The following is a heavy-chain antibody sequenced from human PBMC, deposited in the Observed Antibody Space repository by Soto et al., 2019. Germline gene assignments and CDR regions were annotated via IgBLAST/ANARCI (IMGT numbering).Heavy chain of an antibody. CDR3: ARRGAFPSWFDP. V-gene: IGHV5-51*01. CDR1: GYSFTSYW. J-gene: IGHJ5*02. Sequence: GESLKISCKGSGYSFTSYWIGWVRQMPGKGLEWMGIIYPGDSDTKYSPSFEGQVTISVDKSISTAYLQWSSLKASDTAMYYFARRGAFPSWFDPWGQGTLVTVSS. D-gene: IGHD1-26*01. CDR2: IYPGDSDT.